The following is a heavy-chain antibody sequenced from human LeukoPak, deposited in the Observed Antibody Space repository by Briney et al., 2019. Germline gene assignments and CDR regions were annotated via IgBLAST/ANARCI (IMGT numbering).Heavy chain of an antibody. CDR1: GGSISSHY. J-gene: IGHJ6*03. CDR3: AGGYEADYYYMDV. D-gene: IGHD5-12*01. Sequence: SETLSLTCTVSGGSISSHYWSWIRQPPGKGLEWIGYIYYSGSTNYNPSLKSRVTISVDTSENQFSLKLSSVTAADTAVYYCAGGYEADYYYMDVWGKGTTVTVSS. CDR2: IYYSGST. V-gene: IGHV4-59*11.